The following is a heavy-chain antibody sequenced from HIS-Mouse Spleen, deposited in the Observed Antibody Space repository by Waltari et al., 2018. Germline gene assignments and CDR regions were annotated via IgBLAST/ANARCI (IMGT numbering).Heavy chain of an antibody. Sequence: QVTLRESGPALVKPTQTLTLTCTFSGFSLSTSGMCVSWIRQPPGKALEWLALIDWDDDKYYSTSLKTRLTISKDTSKNQVVLTMTNMDPVDTATYYCARTQFDYGGNPLLPYYFDYWGQGTLVTVSS. D-gene: IGHD4-17*01. V-gene: IGHV2-70*01. CDR3: ARTQFDYGGNPLLPYYFDY. CDR1: GFSLSTSGMC. CDR2: IDWDDDK. J-gene: IGHJ4*02.